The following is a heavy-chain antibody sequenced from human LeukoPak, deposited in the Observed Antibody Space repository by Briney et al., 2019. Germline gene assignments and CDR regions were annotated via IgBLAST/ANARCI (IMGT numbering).Heavy chain of an antibody. V-gene: IGHV3-9*03. CDR1: GFIFDDYA. J-gene: IGHJ6*03. CDR2: ITWNSGNI. D-gene: IGHD3-16*01. Sequence: GRSLRLSCVAPGFIFDDYAMHWVRQAPGKGLEWVSGITWNSGNIDYADSVKGRFTISRDNAKNSLYLQMNSLRADDMALYFCAKDAGRLGHYYYYMDAWGKGTTVTVSS. CDR3: AKDAGRLGHYYYYMDA.